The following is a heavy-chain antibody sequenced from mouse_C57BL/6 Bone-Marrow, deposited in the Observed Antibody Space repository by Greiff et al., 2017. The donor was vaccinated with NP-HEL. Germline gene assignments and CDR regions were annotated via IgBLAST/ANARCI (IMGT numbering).Heavy chain of an antibody. J-gene: IGHJ1*03. CDR3: ARYYYGSRGWYFDV. Sequence: VQLQQPGADLVKPGASVKLSYKASGYTFTSYWMHWVKQRPGRGLEWIGRFDPNSGGTKSNEKFKTKATLTVDKPSSTAYMQLSSRTSEDAAVYCCARYYYGSRGWYFDVWGTGTTVTVSS. D-gene: IGHD1-1*01. V-gene: IGHV1-72*01. CDR1: GYTFTSYW. CDR2: FDPNSGGT.